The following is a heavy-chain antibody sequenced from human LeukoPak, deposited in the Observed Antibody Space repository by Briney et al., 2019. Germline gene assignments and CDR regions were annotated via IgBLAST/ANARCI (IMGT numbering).Heavy chain of an antibody. V-gene: IGHV1-69*05. D-gene: IGHD6-19*01. Sequence: SVKVSCKASGYTFTSYGISWVRQAPGQGLEWMGRIIPIFGTANYAQKFQGRVTITTDESTSTAYMELSSLRSEDTAVYYCARGNQWLNYFDYWGQGTLVTVSS. CDR1: GYTFTSYG. CDR2: IIPIFGTA. CDR3: ARGNQWLNYFDY. J-gene: IGHJ4*02.